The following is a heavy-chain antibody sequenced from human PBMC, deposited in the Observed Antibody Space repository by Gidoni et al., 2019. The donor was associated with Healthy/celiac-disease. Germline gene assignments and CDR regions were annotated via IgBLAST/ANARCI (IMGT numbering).Heavy chain of an antibody. V-gene: IGHV3-43*01. CDR1: GFPFDDYP. CDR2: ISWDGCST. CDR3: AKGIAVADIVDY. J-gene: IGHJ4*02. D-gene: IGHD6-19*01. Sequence: EVQLVESGGVVVQPGGSMRRSCAASGFPFDDYPLHWVRNAPGKGLEWVSCISWDGCSTYYADSVKGRFTISRDNSKNSLYLQMNSLRTEDTALYYCAKGIAVADIVDYWGQGTLVTVSS.